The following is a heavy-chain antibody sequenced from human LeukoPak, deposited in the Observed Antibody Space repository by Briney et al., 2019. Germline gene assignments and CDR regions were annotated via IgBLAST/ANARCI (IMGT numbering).Heavy chain of an antibody. V-gene: IGHV3-74*01. CDR3: ARVFAGYFDF. CDR1: GFTFSNYW. J-gene: IGHJ4*02. D-gene: IGHD2-21*01. CDR2: IKSDGSSA. Sequence: GGSLGLSCAASGFTFSNYWMYWVRQAPGKGLVWVSRIKSDGSSANYADSVKGRFTISRDNARNTLYLQMDSLRAEDTAVYYCARVFAGYFDFWGQGTRVTVSS.